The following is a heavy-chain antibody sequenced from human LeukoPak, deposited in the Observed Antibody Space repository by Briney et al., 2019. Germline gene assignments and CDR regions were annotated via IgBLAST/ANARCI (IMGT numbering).Heavy chain of an antibody. D-gene: IGHD1-26*01. CDR2: INPNSGGT. CDR3: ASAIIVGALKGFDY. CDR1: GYTFTGYY. J-gene: IGHJ4*02. Sequence: ASVKVSCKASGYTFTGYYMHWVRQAPGQGLEWMGWINPNSGGTNYAQKFQGRVTMTRDTSISTAYMEPSRLRSDDTAVYYCASAIIVGALKGFDYWGQGTLVTVSS. V-gene: IGHV1-2*02.